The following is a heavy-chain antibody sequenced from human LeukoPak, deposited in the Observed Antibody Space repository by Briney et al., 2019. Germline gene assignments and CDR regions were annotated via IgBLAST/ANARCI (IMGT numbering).Heavy chain of an antibody. CDR1: GFTFTNAW. Sequence: GGSLRLSCVDSGFTFTNAWMSWVRQAPGKGLEWIGRIKSKTDGETSNYAEPVRGRFTISRDDSKSAVYLQMNSLKIEDTAVYYCTTDLGTYYHGSQRLIPIDYWGQGTLVTVSS. J-gene: IGHJ4*02. CDR3: TTDLGTYYHGSQRLIPIDY. CDR2: IKSKTDGETS. D-gene: IGHD3-10*01. V-gene: IGHV3-15*01.